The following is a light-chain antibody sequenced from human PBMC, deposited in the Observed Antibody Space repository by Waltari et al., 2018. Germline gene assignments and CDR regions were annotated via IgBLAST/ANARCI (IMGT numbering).Light chain of an antibody. CDR1: RSNIRANFD. CDR2: GNF. CDR3: QSYDSSLSLVV. Sequence: QSVLTQPPSVSGAPGQRVTISCTGSRSNIRANFDVHWYQHLPGTAPRLLIYGNFNRPSGVPDRFSGSKSGTSASLAITGLQAEDEANYYCQSYDSSLSLVVFGGGTKLTVL. V-gene: IGLV1-40*01. J-gene: IGLJ2*01.